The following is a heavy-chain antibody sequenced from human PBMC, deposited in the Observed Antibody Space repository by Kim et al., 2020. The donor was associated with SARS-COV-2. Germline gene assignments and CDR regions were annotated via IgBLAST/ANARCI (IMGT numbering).Heavy chain of an antibody. J-gene: IGHJ6*02. Sequence: SVKVSCKASGGTFSSYAISWVRQAPGQGLEWMGGIIPIFGTANYAQKFQGRVTITADESTNTAYMELSSLRSEDTAVYYCARDALPREVNYYYYGMDVWGQGTTVTVSS. CDR3: ARDALPREVNYYYYGMDV. CDR2: IIPIFGTA. D-gene: IGHD1-26*01. CDR1: GGTFSSYA. V-gene: IGHV1-69*13.